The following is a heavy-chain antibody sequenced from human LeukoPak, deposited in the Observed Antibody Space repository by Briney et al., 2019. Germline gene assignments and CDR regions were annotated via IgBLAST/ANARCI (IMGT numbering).Heavy chain of an antibody. CDR3: ARSGSYSSVQYYFDY. CDR1: GFTFSSYS. J-gene: IGHJ4*02. Sequence: PGGSLRLSCAASGFTFSSYSMNWVRQAPGKGLEWVSSISSSSSYIYYADSAKGRFTISRDNAKNSLYLQMNSLRAEDTAVYYCARSGSYSSVQYYFDYWGQGTLVTVSS. V-gene: IGHV3-21*01. D-gene: IGHD1-26*01. CDR2: ISSSSSYI.